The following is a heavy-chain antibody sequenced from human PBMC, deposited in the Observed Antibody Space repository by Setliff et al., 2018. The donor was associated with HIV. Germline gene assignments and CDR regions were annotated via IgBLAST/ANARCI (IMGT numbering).Heavy chain of an antibody. J-gene: IGHJ4*02. V-gene: IGHV3-7*05. D-gene: IGHD1-26*01. Sequence: GGSLRLSCAASGFTFSNYSMNWVRQTPGKGLEWVANIKQDGSEKNYMDSVKGRFTISRDNAKNSLYLQMNSLRVEDTAVYYCATDCAVVGGTGSLDSWGQGTLVTVSS. CDR2: IKQDGSEK. CDR1: GFTFSNYS. CDR3: ATDCAVVGGTGSLDS.